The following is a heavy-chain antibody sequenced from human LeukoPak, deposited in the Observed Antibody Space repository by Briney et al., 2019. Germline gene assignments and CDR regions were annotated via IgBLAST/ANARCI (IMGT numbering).Heavy chain of an antibody. CDR2: ISVYNGNT. CDR1: GYTFTNHA. CDR3: ARDGTHYCSGDTCYLPLDS. Sequence: GASVKVSCKTSGYTFTNHAISWVRQAPGQGLEWMGWISVYNGNTNYAQKFQGRVTLTTDTSANTASMELRSLRSDDTAVYFCARDGTHYCSGDTCYLPLDSWGQGTLVTVSS. D-gene: IGHD2-15*01. J-gene: IGHJ4*02. V-gene: IGHV1-18*01.